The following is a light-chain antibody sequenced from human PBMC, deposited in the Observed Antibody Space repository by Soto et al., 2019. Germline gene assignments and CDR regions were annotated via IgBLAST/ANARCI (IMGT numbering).Light chain of an antibody. Sequence: EVLLTQSPGTLSLSPGERATLSCRASQSVSNNYLAWYQQRPGQAPRLLISGAAERATGIPDKFSGSGSGTDFTLSVNRMEPEDVAVDYCQQYGSTPYIFGQGTKLAI. J-gene: IGKJ2*01. CDR3: QQYGSTPYI. CDR1: QSVSNNY. CDR2: GAA. V-gene: IGKV3-20*01.